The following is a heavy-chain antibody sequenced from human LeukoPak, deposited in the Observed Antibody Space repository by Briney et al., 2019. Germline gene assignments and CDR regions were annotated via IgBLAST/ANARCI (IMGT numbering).Heavy chain of an antibody. D-gene: IGHD6-13*01. V-gene: IGHV3-11*04. CDR3: AKGLEVAAAASYFDY. J-gene: IGHJ4*02. CDR1: GFTFSDYY. CDR2: ISSSGSTI. Sequence: GGSLRLSCAVSGFTFSDYYMSWIRQAPGKGLEWVSYISSSGSTIYYADSVKGRFTLSRDNAKNSLYLQMNSLRAEDTAVYYCAKGLEVAAAASYFDYWGQGTLVTVSS.